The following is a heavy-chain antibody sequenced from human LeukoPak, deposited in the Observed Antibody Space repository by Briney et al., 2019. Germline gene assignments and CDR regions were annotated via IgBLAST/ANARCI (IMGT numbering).Heavy chain of an antibody. CDR3: ARDVAALDY. Sequence: GGSLRLSCAASGFTFSDFWMSWVRQAPGKGLEWVANIKKDGSAEYYVDSVKGRLTISRDNAKNSLYLQMNSLRAEDTAVYYCARDVAALDYWGQGTVVTVSS. V-gene: IGHV3-7*01. J-gene: IGHJ4*02. D-gene: IGHD6-13*01. CDR2: IKKDGSAE. CDR1: GFTFSDFW.